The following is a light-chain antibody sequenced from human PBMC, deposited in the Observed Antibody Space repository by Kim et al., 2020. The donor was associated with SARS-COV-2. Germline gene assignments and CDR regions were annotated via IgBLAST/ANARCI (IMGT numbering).Light chain of an antibody. CDR1: QSLGSSGSDTY. J-gene: IGKJ2*01. CDR3: MQGTHWPPT. CDR2: KVS. V-gene: IGKV2-30*01. Sequence: DVVLTQFPLTLPVTLGQPASISCRSSQSLGSSGSDTYLNWFHQRPGQSPRRLIYKVSNRDFGVPDRFSGSGSGTDFTLKISRVEAEDFGIYYCMQGTHWPPTFGQGTKLEIK.